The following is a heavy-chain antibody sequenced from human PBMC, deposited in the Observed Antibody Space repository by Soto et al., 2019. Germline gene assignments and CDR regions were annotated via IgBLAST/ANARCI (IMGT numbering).Heavy chain of an antibody. D-gene: IGHD3-10*01. V-gene: IGHV5-51*01. Sequence: GESLKISCKGSGYSFTSYWIGWVRQMPGKGLEWMGIIYPGDSDTRYSPSFQGQVTISADKSISTAYLQWSSLKASDTAMYYCARLWPYPLWFGEPIGYYFDYWGQGTLVTVSS. CDR1: GYSFTSYW. CDR2: IYPGDSDT. J-gene: IGHJ4*02. CDR3: ARLWPYPLWFGEPIGYYFDY.